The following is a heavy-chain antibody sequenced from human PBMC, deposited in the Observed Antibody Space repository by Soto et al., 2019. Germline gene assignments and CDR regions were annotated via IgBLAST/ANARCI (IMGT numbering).Heavy chain of an antibody. CDR1: GASISGFY. CDR2: IYATGTT. Sequence: SETLSLTCTVSGASISGFYLSWIRKSAGKGLEWIGRIYATGTTDYNPSLKSRVMMSVDTSKKQFSLKLRSVTDADTAVYYCVRDGTKTLRDWFDPWGQGISVTVS. CDR3: VRDGTKTLRDWFDP. V-gene: IGHV4-4*07. D-gene: IGHD1-1*01. J-gene: IGHJ5*02.